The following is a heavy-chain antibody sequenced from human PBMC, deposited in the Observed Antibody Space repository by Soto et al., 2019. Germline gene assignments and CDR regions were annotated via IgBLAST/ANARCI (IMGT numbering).Heavy chain of an antibody. CDR1: GFTFSSYG. J-gene: IGHJ6*02. D-gene: IGHD6-13*01. V-gene: IGHV3-33*01. CDR2: IWYDGSNK. Sequence: AGGSLRHSCAASGFTFSSYGMHWVSQAPGKGLEWVAVIWYDGSNKYYADSVKGRFTISRDNSKNTLYLQMNSLRAEDTAVYYCASTAAPYSSSLYYYYYGMDVWGQGTTVTVSS. CDR3: ASTAAPYSSSLYYYYYGMDV.